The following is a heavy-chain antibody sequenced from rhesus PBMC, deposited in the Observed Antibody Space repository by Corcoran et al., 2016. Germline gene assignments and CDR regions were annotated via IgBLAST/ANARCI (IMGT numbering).Heavy chain of an antibody. Sequence: QLQLQESGPGLVKPSETLSLTCAVSGGSISSSYWSWIRQAPGKGLEWIAYIYGSGTNTNYNPSIKSRVTLSVDTSKNQLSLKLSAVTAADTAVYYCARDRGAAQLWGQGVLVTVSS. V-gene: IGHV4-169*02. CDR2: IYGSGTNT. J-gene: IGHJ4*01. CDR3: ARDRGAAQL. CDR1: GGSISSSY. D-gene: IGHD4-29*01.